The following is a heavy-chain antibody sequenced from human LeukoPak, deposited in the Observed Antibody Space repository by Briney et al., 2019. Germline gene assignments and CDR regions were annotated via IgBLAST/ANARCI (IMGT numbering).Heavy chain of an antibody. V-gene: IGHV3-7*01. J-gene: IGHJ4*02. CDR3: AXLXXXGN. CDR2: IKQDGSTI. D-gene: IGHD2/OR15-2a*01. CDR1: GFTFSNYW. Sequence: GGSLRLSCTASGFTFSNYWMSWVRQAPGQGLEWVADIKQDGSTIYYVDSVKGRFTISRDNARNSLFLQMNNLRAEGTALYYCAXLXXXGNXGQGTLVTVSS.